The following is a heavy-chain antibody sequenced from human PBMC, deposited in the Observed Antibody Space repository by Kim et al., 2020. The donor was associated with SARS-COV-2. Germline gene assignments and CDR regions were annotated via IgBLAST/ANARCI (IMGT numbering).Heavy chain of an antibody. CDR3: AREWRITIFGVVIIDY. V-gene: IGHV3-20*03. D-gene: IGHD3-3*01. Sequence: SVKGRFTISRDNAKNSLYLQMNSLRAEDTALYYCAREWRITIFGVVIIDYWGQGTLVTVSS. J-gene: IGHJ4*02.